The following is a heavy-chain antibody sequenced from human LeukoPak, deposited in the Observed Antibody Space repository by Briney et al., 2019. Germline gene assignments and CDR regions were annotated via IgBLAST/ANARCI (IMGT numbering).Heavy chain of an antibody. CDR1: GCSISSCY. Sequence: PSETLSLTCTVSGCSISSCYWSWIRQPPGKGLEWIGYIYTSGSTNYNPSLKSRVTISVDTSKNQFSLKLSSVTAADTAMYYCARFIAVAGLDYWGQGTLVTVSS. J-gene: IGHJ4*02. V-gene: IGHV4-4*09. CDR3: ARFIAVAGLDY. D-gene: IGHD6-19*01. CDR2: IYTSGST.